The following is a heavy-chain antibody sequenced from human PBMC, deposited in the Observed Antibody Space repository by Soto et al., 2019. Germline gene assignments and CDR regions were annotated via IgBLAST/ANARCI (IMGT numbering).Heavy chain of an antibody. CDR2: ISSSGSTI. Sequence: EVQLVESGGGLVQPGGSLRLSCAASGFTFSSYEMNWVRQAPGKGLEWVSYISSSGSTIYYADSVKGRFTISRYNAKNSVYLHVIVLGVADTACYSCASGQIRSGGGYFDFWGQETLVTVSS. J-gene: IGHJ4*02. V-gene: IGHV3-48*03. D-gene: IGHD3-3*01. CDR1: GFTFSSYE. CDR3: ASGQIRSGGGYFDF.